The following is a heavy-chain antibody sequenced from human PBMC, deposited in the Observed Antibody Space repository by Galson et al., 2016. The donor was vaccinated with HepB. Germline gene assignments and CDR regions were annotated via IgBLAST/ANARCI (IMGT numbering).Heavy chain of an antibody. CDR1: GFTFRRRG. D-gene: IGHD2-21*01. CDR2: IWFDGSNK. CDR3: ARVGDLGGDYFDY. Sequence: SLRLSCAASGFTFRRRGMHWVRQAPGKGLEWMAAIWFDGSNKYYADSVKGRFTISRDNSENTLYLQMDSLRAEDTAVYYCARVGDLGGDYFDYWGRGTLVTVSS. J-gene: IGHJ4*02. V-gene: IGHV3-33*01.